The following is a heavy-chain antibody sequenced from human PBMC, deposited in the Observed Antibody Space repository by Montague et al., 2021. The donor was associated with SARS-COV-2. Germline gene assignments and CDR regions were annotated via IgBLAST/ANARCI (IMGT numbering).Heavy chain of an antibody. J-gene: IGHJ4*02. D-gene: IGHD3-22*01. Sequence: SETLSLTCGVYGGSFGDDHWSWVRQPPGKGLEWIGDIKQSGSTNYNPSLKSRVTISVDTSKNQFSLKLTSVTAADTAVYFCARGHLSVSMIVVVFTSASYCFDYWGQGALVTVSS. CDR3: ARGHLSVSMIVVVFTSASYCFDY. V-gene: IGHV4-34*01. CDR1: GGSFGDDH. CDR2: IKQSGST.